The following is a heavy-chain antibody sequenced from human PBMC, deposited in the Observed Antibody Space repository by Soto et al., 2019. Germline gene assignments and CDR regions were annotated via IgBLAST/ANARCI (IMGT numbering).Heavy chain of an antibody. D-gene: IGHD2-2*01. Sequence: GGSLRLSCAASGFTFSSYAMRWVRQAPGKGLEWVSAISGSGGSTYYADSVKGRFTISIDNSKNTLYLQMNSLRAEDTAVYYCAKDLSNCSSTSCYDAFDIWGQGTMVTVSS. CDR2: ISGSGGST. V-gene: IGHV3-23*01. CDR3: AKDLSNCSSTSCYDAFDI. CDR1: GFTFSSYA. J-gene: IGHJ3*02.